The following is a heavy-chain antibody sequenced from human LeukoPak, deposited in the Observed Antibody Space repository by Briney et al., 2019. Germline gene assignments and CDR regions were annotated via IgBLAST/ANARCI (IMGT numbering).Heavy chain of an antibody. J-gene: IGHJ3*02. Sequence: SETLSLTCTLSGGSISSYYWSWIRQPPGKGLEWIGYIYYSGRTNYNPSLKSRVTISVDTSKNQFSLKLRSVTAADTAVYYCARGLQWELLGAFDIWGQGTMVTVSS. CDR1: GGSISSYY. D-gene: IGHD1-26*01. CDR2: IYYSGRT. V-gene: IGHV4-59*01. CDR3: ARGLQWELLGAFDI.